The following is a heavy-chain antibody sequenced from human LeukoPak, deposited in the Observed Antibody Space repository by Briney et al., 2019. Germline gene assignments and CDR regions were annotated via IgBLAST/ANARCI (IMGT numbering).Heavy chain of an antibody. Sequence: GGSLRLSCSDSESILSTYAVNWVRQAPGRGLEWVSSISPSGSAIFYADSVKGRFTISRDNAKNSLYLQMNSLRAEDAAVYYCARDLGGYGDYGTNFDYWGQGTLVTVSS. V-gene: IGHV3-21*01. CDR3: ARDLGGYGDYGTNFDY. D-gene: IGHD4-17*01. CDR1: ESILSTYA. CDR2: ISPSGSAI. J-gene: IGHJ4*02.